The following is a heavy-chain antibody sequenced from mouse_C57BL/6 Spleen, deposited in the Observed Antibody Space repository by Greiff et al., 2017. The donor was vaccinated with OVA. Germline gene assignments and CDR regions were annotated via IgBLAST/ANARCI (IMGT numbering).Heavy chain of an antibody. V-gene: IGHV1-80*01. J-gene: IGHJ2*01. Sequence: QVQLQQSGAELVKPGASVKISCKASGYAFSSYWMNWVKQRPGKGLEWLGQIYPGDGDTNYNGKFKGKATLTADKSSSTAYMQLSSLTSEDSAVYFCARSGYGNYGDYWGQGTTLTVSS. D-gene: IGHD3-1*01. CDR3: ARSGYGNYGDY. CDR1: GYAFSSYW. CDR2: IYPGDGDT.